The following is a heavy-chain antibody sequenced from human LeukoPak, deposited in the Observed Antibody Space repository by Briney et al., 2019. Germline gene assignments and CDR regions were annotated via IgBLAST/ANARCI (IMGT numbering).Heavy chain of an antibody. D-gene: IGHD4-11*01. CDR3: NLQSGSDNFDY. V-gene: IGHV5-51*01. CDR2: IYPGDSDT. CDR1: GYSFTSHW. Sequence: HGESLKISCKGSGYSFTSHWIGWVRQMPGKGLEWMGIIYPGDSDTRYSPSFQGQVTISADKSISTAYLQWGSLKASDTAMYYCNLQSGSDNFDYWGQGTLVTVSS. J-gene: IGHJ4*02.